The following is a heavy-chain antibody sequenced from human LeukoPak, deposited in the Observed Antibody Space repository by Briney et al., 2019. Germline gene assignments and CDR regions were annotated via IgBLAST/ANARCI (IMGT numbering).Heavy chain of an antibody. J-gene: IGHJ5*02. D-gene: IGHD3-22*01. V-gene: IGHV4-31*03. CDR2: IYYSGST. CDR3: ARAPRSSESWFDP. CDR1: GGSISSGGYY. Sequence: TSETLSLTCTVSGGSISSGGYYWSWIRQHPGKGLEWIGYIYYSGSTYYNPSLKSRVTISVDTSKNQFSLKLSSVTAADTAVYYCARAPRSSESWFDPWGQGTLVTVSS.